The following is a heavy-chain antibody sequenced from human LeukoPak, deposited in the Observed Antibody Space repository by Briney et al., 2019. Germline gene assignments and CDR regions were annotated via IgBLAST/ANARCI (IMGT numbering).Heavy chain of an antibody. CDR1: GFTFSSYG. J-gene: IGHJ4*02. CDR2: IWYDGSNK. Sequence: PGGSLRLSCAASGFTFSSYGMHWVRQAPGKGLEWVAVIWYDGSNKYYADSVKGRFTISRDNSKNTLYLQMNGLRAEDTAVYYCARDIGEVGATPHFDYWGQGTLVTVSS. D-gene: IGHD1-26*01. CDR3: ARDIGEVGATPHFDY. V-gene: IGHV3-33*01.